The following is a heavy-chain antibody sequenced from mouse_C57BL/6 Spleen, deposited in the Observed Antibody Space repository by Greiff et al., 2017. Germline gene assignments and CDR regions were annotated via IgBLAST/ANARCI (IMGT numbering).Heavy chain of an antibody. CDR2: INPSSGYT. CDR3: ARDYYGSSSAMDY. Sequence: VQLQQSGAELAKPGASVKLSCKASGYTFTSYWMHWVKQRPGQGLEWIGYINPSSGYTKYNQKVKDKATLTADKSSSTAYMQLSSLTYEDSAVYYCARDYYGSSSAMDYWGQGTSVTVSS. J-gene: IGHJ4*01. CDR1: GYTFTSYW. D-gene: IGHD1-1*01. V-gene: IGHV1-7*01.